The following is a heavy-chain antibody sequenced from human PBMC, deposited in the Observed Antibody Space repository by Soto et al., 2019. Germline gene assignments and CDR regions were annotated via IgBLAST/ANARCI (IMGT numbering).Heavy chain of an antibody. Sequence: GGSLRLSCAASGFTFSSYAMHWFGQAPGKGLEWVAVISYDGSNKYYADSVKGRFTISRDNSKNTLYLQMNSLRAEDTAVYYCARELGDCSSTSCHQNPSYYGMDVWGQGTTVTVSS. V-gene: IGHV3-30-3*01. CDR3: ARELGDCSSTSCHQNPSYYGMDV. D-gene: IGHD2-2*01. CDR2: ISYDGSNK. J-gene: IGHJ6*02. CDR1: GFTFSSYA.